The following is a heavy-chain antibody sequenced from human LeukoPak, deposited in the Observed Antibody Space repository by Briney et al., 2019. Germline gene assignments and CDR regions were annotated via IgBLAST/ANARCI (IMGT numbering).Heavy chain of an antibody. CDR3: AKDATVTTDYFQH. J-gene: IGHJ1*01. CDR1: GFTFSSYA. V-gene: IGHV3-23*01. D-gene: IGHD4-17*01. Sequence: GGSLRLSCTASGFTFSSYAMSWVRQAPGKGLEWVSAISGSGGSTYYADSVKGRFTISRDNSKTTLYLQMNSLRAEDTAVYYCAKDATVTTDYFQHWGQGTLVTVSS. CDR2: ISGSGGST.